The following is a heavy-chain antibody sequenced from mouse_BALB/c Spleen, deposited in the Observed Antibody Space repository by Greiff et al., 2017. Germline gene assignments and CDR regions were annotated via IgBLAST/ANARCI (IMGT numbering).Heavy chain of an antibody. CDR1: GYTFTDYS. CDR2: INPNNGGT. J-gene: IGHJ3*01. Sequence: VQLQQSGPELVKPGASVKMSCKASGYTFTDYSMKWVKQSHGKSLEWIGDINPNNGGTSYNQKFKGKATLTVDKSSSTAYMQLNSLTSEDSAVYYCARSYYGNFAWFAYWGQGTLVTVSA. V-gene: IGHV1-26*01. CDR3: ARSYYGNFAWFAY. D-gene: IGHD2-10*01.